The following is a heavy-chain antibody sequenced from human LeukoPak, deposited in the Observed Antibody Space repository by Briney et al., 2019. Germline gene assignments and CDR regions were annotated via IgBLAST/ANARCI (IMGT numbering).Heavy chain of an antibody. CDR3: ARDYSSSWYVGSSGWFDP. D-gene: IGHD6-13*01. Sequence: ASVKVSCKASGYTFTGYHMHWVRQAPGQGLEWMGWINPNSGGTNYAQKFQGWVTMTRNTSISTAYMELSRLRSDDTAVYYCARDYSSSWYVGSSGWFDPWGQGTLVTVSS. J-gene: IGHJ5*02. V-gene: IGHV1-2*04. CDR2: INPNSGGT. CDR1: GYTFTGYH.